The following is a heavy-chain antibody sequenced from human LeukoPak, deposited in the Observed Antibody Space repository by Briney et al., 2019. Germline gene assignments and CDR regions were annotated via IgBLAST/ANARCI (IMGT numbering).Heavy chain of an antibody. CDR1: GYSFTSYW. CDR2: IYPGDSDA. D-gene: IGHD5-12*01. J-gene: IGHJ6*02. V-gene: IGHV5-51*01. Sequence: GESLKISCKGSGYSFTSYWIGWVRQVPGKGLEGMGIIYPGDSDARYSPSFQGQVTISADKSISTAYLQWSSLKASDTAMYYCARHGGYSGYDFDTYYYGMDVWGQGTTVTVSS. CDR3: ARHGGYSGYDFDTYYYGMDV.